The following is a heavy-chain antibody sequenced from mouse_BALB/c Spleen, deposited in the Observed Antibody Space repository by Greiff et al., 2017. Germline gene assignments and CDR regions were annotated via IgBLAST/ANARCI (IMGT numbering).Heavy chain of an antibody. CDR3: AREGSHYAMDY. Sequence: VQLVESGGGLVKPGGSLKLSCAASGFTFSDYYMYWVRQTPEKRLEWVATISDGGSYTYYPDSVKGRFTISRDNAKNNLYLQMSSLKSEDTAMYYCAREGSHYAMDYWGQGTSVTVSS. V-gene: IGHV5-4*02. J-gene: IGHJ4*01. CDR2: ISDGGSYT. CDR1: GFTFSDYY.